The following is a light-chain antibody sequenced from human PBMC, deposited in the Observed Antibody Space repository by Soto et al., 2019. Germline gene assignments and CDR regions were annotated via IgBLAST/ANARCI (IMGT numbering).Light chain of an antibody. Sequence: DIQITQSPCTLSASVGYRVTITCRASQSFTGMLAWYQQKPGKAPKLLIYDASTLESGVPSRFSGSGSGTEFTLTIRRLQPDDFATYYCQQYHSYSTFGQGTKV. V-gene: IGKV1-5*01. J-gene: IGKJ2*01. CDR2: DAS. CDR3: QQYHSYST. CDR1: QSFTGM.